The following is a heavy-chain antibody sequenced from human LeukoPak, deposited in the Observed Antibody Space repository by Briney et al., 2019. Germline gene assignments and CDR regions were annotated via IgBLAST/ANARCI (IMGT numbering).Heavy chain of an antibody. CDR1: GYTFTGYY. V-gene: IGHV1-2*07. D-gene: IGHD6-19*01. CDR2: INPNSGGT. CDR3: APFRYRSGWYFFDS. Sequence: ASVNVSCKASGYTFTGYYMHWVRQAPGQGLEGMGWINPNSGGTNYAHKFQGRGTMTRDTSISTAYMELSTLRSDDTAVYYCAPFRYRSGWYFFDSWGQGTLVTVSS. J-gene: IGHJ4*02.